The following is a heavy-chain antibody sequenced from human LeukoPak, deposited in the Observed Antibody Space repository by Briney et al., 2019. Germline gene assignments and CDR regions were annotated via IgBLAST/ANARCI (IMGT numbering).Heavy chain of an antibody. D-gene: IGHD4-17*01. CDR1: GFTFSSYA. CDR2: ISSNGGST. J-gene: IGHJ6*02. Sequence: GGSLRLSCAASGFTFSSYAMHWVRQAPGKGLEYVSAISSNGGSTYYANSVKGRFTISRDNSKNTLYLQMGSLRAEDMAVYYCARDLAPMTTVTPGYYYYGMDVWGQGTTVTVSS. CDR3: ARDLAPMTTVTPGYYYYGMDV. V-gene: IGHV3-64*01.